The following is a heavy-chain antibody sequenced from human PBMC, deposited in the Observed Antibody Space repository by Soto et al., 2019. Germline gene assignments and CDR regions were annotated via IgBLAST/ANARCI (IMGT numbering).Heavy chain of an antibody. Sequence: SETLSLTCTVSGGSISSGDYYWSWIRQPPGKGLEWIGYIYYSGSTYYNPSLKSRVTISVDTSKNQFSLKLSSATAADTAVYYCAIYDSSGSRGFQHWGQGTLVTVSS. CDR3: AIYDSSGSRGFQH. J-gene: IGHJ1*01. CDR2: IYYSGST. CDR1: GGSISSGDYY. V-gene: IGHV4-30-4*01. D-gene: IGHD3-22*01.